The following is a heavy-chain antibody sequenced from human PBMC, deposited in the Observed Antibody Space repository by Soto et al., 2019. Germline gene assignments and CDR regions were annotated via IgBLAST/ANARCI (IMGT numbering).Heavy chain of an antibody. J-gene: IGHJ4*02. V-gene: IGHV3-33*01. CDR2: IWYDGTTK. CDR3: ARDSGESFNY. Sequence: GGSLRLSCAASGFTFSSYGMHWVRQAPGKGLEWAALIWYDGTTKYSADSVMGRFTISRDNSKNTLYLQLNSLRAEDTAVYYCARDSGESFNYWGQGTPVTVSS. CDR1: GFTFSSYG.